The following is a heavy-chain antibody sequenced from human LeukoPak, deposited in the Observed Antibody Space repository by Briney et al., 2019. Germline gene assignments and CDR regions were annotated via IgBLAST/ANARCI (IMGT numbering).Heavy chain of an antibody. Sequence: ASVKVSCKASGGTFSSYAISWVRQAPGQGLEWMGGIIPIFGTANYAQKFQGRVTITADESTSTAYMELSSLRTEDTAVYYCARVVDWGSAHLGYWGQGTLVTVSS. V-gene: IGHV1-69*01. J-gene: IGHJ4*02. CDR3: ARVVDWGSAHLGY. CDR2: IIPIFGTA. CDR1: GGTFSSYA. D-gene: IGHD7-27*01.